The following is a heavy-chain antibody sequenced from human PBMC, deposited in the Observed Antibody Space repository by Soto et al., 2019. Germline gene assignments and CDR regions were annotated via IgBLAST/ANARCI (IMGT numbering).Heavy chain of an antibody. J-gene: IGHJ3*01. Sequence: RASVKVSCKASGYTFSTYGITWVRQAPGQGLDWMGWINPIKGDTNSAAIFQDRVTMTTDTSTRTAYMELRSLKSDDTAVYYCARVKVPAAILGAFDLWGQGTLVTVS. CDR2: INPIKGDT. CDR3: ARVKVPAAILGAFDL. D-gene: IGHD2-2*02. V-gene: IGHV1-18*01. CDR1: GYTFSTYG.